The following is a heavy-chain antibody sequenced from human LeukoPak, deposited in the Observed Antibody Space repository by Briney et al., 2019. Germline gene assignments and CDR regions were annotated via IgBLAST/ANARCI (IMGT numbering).Heavy chain of an antibody. V-gene: IGHV3-21*01. CDR1: GFTSSSYS. Sequence: GGSLRLSCAASGFTSSSYSMNWVRQAPGKGLEWVSTISSSSSYIYYADSVKGRFTISRDNAKNSLYLQMNSLRAEDTAVYYCARAGGSTVSHSDYWGQGTLVTVSS. CDR3: ARAGGSTVSHSDY. D-gene: IGHD4-17*01. J-gene: IGHJ4*02. CDR2: ISSSSSYI.